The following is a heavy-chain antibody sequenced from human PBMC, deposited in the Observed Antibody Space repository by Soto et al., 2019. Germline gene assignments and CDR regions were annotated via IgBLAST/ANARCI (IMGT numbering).Heavy chain of an antibody. CDR3: ASMSSGWYEGYYYYMDV. Sequence: ASETLSLTCTVSGGSISSYYWSWIRQPPGKGLEWIGYIYYSGSTNYNPSLKSRVTISVDTSKNQFSLKLSSVTAADTAVYYCASMSSGWYEGYYYYMDVWGKGTKVTVSS. V-gene: IGHV4-59*08. CDR1: GGSISSYY. J-gene: IGHJ6*03. D-gene: IGHD6-19*01. CDR2: IYYSGST.